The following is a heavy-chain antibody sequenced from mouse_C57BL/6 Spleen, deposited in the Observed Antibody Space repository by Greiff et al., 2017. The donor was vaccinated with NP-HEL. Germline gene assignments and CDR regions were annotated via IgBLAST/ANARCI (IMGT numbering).Heavy chain of an antibody. Sequence: QVQLQQPGAELVRPGSSVKLSCKASGYTFTSYWMHWVKQRPIQGLEWIGNIDPSDSETHYNQKFKDKATLTVDKSSSTAYMQLSSLTSEDSAVYYCARSWGREGYYFDYWGQGTTLTVSS. D-gene: IGHD3-3*01. J-gene: IGHJ2*01. CDR2: IDPSDSET. CDR3: ARSWGREGYYFDY. CDR1: GYTFTSYW. V-gene: IGHV1-52*01.